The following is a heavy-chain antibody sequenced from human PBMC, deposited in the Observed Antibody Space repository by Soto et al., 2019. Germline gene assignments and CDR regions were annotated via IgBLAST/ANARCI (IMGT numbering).Heavy chain of an antibody. V-gene: IGHV4-34*01. D-gene: IGHD2-15*01. Sequence: QVQLQQWGAGLLKPSETLSLTCAVYGGSFSGYYWSWIRQPPGKGLEWIGEINHSGSTNYNPSLKGPITITVGTFKNQVSLKLSSVTAADTAVYYCARVGGRDIVVVVAATYFDYWGQGTLVTVSS. CDR3: ARVGGRDIVVVVAATYFDY. CDR2: INHSGST. CDR1: GGSFSGYY. J-gene: IGHJ4*02.